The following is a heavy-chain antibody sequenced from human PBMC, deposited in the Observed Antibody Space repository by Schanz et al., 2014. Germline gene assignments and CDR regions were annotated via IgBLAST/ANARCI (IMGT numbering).Heavy chain of an antibody. CDR3: TRDRGALINHNDALDL. Sequence: EVQLVESGGGLVQPGGSLRLSCAASGFTFGNFFMSWVRQAPGKGLEWVSGISGSGSSTYYADSVRGRFTISRDNSKNTVYLQMNSLRSEDTAVYYCTRDRGALINHNDALDLWGQGTMVSVSS. CDR2: ISGSGSST. V-gene: IGHV3-23*04. J-gene: IGHJ3*01. CDR1: GFTFGNFF. D-gene: IGHD3-16*01.